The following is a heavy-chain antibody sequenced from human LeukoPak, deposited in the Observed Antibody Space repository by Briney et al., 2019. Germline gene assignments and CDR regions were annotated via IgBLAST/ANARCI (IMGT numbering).Heavy chain of an antibody. V-gene: IGHV4-39*07. Sequence: SETLSLTCTVSGGSISSSSYYWGWIRQPPGKGLEWIGSIYYSGSTYYNPSLKSRVTISVDKSKNQFSLKLSSVTAADTAVYYCARRNYYGSGSPFPFFDYWGQGTLVTVSS. CDR2: IYYSGST. CDR1: GGSISSSSYY. D-gene: IGHD3-10*01. CDR3: ARRNYYGSGSPFPFFDY. J-gene: IGHJ4*02.